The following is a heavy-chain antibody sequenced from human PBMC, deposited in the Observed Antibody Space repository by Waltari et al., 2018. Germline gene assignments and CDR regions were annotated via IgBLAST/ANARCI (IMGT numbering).Heavy chain of an antibody. CDR2: MNPNSGNT. D-gene: IGHD1-26*01. Sequence: QVQLVQSGAEVKKPGASVKVSCKASGYTFTSYDINWVRQATGQGLEWMGWMNPNSGNTGYAQKCQGRVTMTRNTSISTAYMELSSLRSEDTAVYYCARVNRIVGATTFGYWGQGTLVTVSS. V-gene: IGHV1-8*01. CDR1: GYTFTSYD. CDR3: ARVNRIVGATTFGY. J-gene: IGHJ4*02.